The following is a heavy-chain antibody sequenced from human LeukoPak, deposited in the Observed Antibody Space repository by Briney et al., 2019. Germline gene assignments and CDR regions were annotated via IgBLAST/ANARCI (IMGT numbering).Heavy chain of an antibody. CDR3: ARGRRIVAAGTDYYYYMDI. CDR2: INTNTGNP. D-gene: IGHD6-13*01. CDR1: GYTFSNYG. Sequence: ASVKVSCKASGYTFSNYGMNWVRQAPGQGLEWMGGINTNTGNPTYAQGFTGRFVFSLDTSVSTAYLQISSLKAEDTAVYYCARGRRIVAAGTDYYYYMDIWGKGTTVTVSS. V-gene: IGHV7-4-1*02. J-gene: IGHJ6*03.